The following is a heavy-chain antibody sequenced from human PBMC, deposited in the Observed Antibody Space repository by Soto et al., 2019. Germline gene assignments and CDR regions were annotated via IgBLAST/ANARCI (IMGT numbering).Heavy chain of an antibody. D-gene: IGHD6-19*01. V-gene: IGHV4-39*01. CDR1: GGSISSSSYY. Sequence: QLQLQESGPGLVKPSETLSLTCTVSGGSISSSSYYWGWIRQPPGKGLEWIGSIYYSGSTYYNPSLKSRVTISVDTSKNQFSLKLSSVTAADTAVYYCARHEGSGWYRFDYWGQGTLVTVSS. CDR2: IYYSGST. CDR3: ARHEGSGWYRFDY. J-gene: IGHJ4*02.